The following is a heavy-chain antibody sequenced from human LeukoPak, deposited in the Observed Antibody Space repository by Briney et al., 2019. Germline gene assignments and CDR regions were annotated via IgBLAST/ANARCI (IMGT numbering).Heavy chain of an antibody. CDR2: ISAYNGNT. J-gene: IGHJ5*02. V-gene: IGHV1-18*01. Sequence: GASVKVSLKASGYTFTSYGISWVRQAPGQGLEWMGWISAYNGNTNYAQKLQGRVTMTTDTSTSTAYMELRSLRSDDTAVYYCARDRVVPAAMGWFDPWGQGTLVTVSS. CDR1: GYTFTSYG. CDR3: ARDRVVPAAMGWFDP. D-gene: IGHD2-2*01.